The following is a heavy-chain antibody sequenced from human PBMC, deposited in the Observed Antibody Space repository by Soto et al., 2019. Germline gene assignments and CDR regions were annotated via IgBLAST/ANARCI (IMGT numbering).Heavy chain of an antibody. V-gene: IGHV3-53*01. CDR2: INSGGST. J-gene: IGHJ6*02. CDR1: GFTFSSHY. CDR3: AREVFCSSSSCQVRYGMDV. D-gene: IGHD2-2*01. Sequence: GGSLRLSCAASGFTFSSHYMSWVRQAPGKGLEWVSVINSGGSTYYADSVKGRFTISRDHSRNTLYLQMNSLRVEDTAVYYCAREVFCSSSSCQVRYGMDVWGQGTTVTVSS.